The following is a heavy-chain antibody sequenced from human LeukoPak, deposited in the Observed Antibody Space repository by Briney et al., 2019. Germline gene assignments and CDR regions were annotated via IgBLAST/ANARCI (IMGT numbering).Heavy chain of an antibody. Sequence: GSSVKVSCKASGDTFSKYAITWVRQAPGQGLEWMGNIVPVFGTPIYAQEFQGRVTITTDESRTTAYMELSSLRSEDTALYYCASRYTTSRHFDWDVDYWGQGTLLTVSS. V-gene: IGHV1-69*05. J-gene: IGHJ4*02. CDR3: ASRYTTSRHFDWDVDY. CDR1: GDTFSKYA. CDR2: IVPVFGTP. D-gene: IGHD3-9*01.